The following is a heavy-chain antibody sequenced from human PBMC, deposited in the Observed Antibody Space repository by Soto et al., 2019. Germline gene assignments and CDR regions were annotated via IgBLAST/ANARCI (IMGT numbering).Heavy chain of an antibody. Sequence: GVSLRLSCAASGFTFSSYWMSWVRQAPGKGLEWVANIKQDGSEKYYVDSVKGRFTISRDNAKNSLYLQMNSLRAEDTAVYYCARRIAVADFNYFDYWGQGTLVTVSS. CDR1: GFTFSSYW. V-gene: IGHV3-7*03. D-gene: IGHD6-19*01. J-gene: IGHJ4*02. CDR3: ARRIAVADFNYFDY. CDR2: IKQDGSEK.